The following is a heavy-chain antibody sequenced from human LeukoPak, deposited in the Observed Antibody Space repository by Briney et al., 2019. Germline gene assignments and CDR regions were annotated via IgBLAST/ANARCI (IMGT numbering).Heavy chain of an antibody. J-gene: IGHJ4*02. CDR1: GGSFSGYY. CDR3: ARGNSYGVDY. V-gene: IGHV4-34*01. CDR2: INHSGST. D-gene: IGHD5-18*01. Sequence: PSETLSLTCAVYGGSFSGYYWSWIRQPPGKGLEWIGEINHSGSTNYNPSLKSRVTISVDTSKNKFSLKLSSVTAADTAVYYCARGNSYGVDYWGQGTLVTVSS.